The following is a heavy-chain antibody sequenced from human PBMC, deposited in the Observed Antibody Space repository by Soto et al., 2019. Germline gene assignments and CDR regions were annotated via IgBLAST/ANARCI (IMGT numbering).Heavy chain of an antibody. CDR3: ARNSGGGGWFIDY. J-gene: IGHJ4*02. D-gene: IGHD6-19*01. V-gene: IGHV3-7*03. Sequence: VQLVESGGDLVRPGGSLSLSCAASGFTFSRHWLAWVRQSPRSGLEWVANIKHDGSETYVVESVRGRLTISRDNEKNLVYPQMSSLRVEDTALYYCARNSGGGGWFIDYWGQGTRVTVAS. CDR2: IKHDGSET. CDR1: GFTFSRHW.